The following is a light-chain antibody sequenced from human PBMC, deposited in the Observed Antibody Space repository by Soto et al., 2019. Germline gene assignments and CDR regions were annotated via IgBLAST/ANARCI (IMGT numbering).Light chain of an antibody. CDR1: QSVSSY. V-gene: IGKV3-11*01. CDR3: QQRSNWPRWT. CDR2: DAS. Sequence: EIVLTQSPATLSLSPGERATLSCRASQSVSSYLAWYQQKPGQAPRLLIYDASNRATGIPARFSGSGSGTDCTLTISSQEPEDFAVYYCQQRSNWPRWTFGQGTKVEVK. J-gene: IGKJ1*01.